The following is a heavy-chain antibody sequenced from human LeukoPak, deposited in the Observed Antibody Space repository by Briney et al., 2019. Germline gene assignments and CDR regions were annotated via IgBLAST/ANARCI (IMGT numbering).Heavy chain of an antibody. CDR3: AKDGGFIVVVPAASFDP. D-gene: IGHD2-2*01. V-gene: IGHV3-23*01. Sequence: GGSRRLSCAASGFTFSSYSMNWVRQAPGKGLEWVSAISGSGGSTYYADSVKGRFTISRDNSKNTLYLQMNSLRAEDTAVYYCAKDGGFIVVVPAASFDPWGQGTLVTVSS. J-gene: IGHJ5*02. CDR2: ISGSGGST. CDR1: GFTFSSYS.